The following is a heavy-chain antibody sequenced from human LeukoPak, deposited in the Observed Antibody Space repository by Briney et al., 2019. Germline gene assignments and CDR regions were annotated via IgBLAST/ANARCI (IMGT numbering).Heavy chain of an antibody. CDR1: GFTFSGCW. CDR2: IKEDESKK. CDR3: AKGHYYGSGSLDY. J-gene: IGHJ4*02. Sequence: PGGSLRLSCAASGFTFSGCWMTWVRQAPGKGLEWVANIKEDESKKNYVDSVKGRFTIFRDNAKNSLYLQMNSLRAEDTAVYYCAKGHYYGSGSLDYWGQGTLVTVSS. D-gene: IGHD3-10*01. V-gene: IGHV3-7*03.